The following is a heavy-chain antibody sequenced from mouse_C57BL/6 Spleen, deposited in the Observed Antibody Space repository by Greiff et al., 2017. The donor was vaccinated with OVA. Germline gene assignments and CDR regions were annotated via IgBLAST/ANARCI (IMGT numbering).Heavy chain of an antibody. J-gene: IGHJ1*03. V-gene: IGHV1-15*01. CDR3: TRGGSSPWYFDV. Sequence: VKLQQSGAELVRPGASVTLSCKASGYTFTDYEMHWVKQTPVHGLEWIGAIDPETGGTAYNQKFKGKAILTADKSSSTAYMELRSLTSEDSAVYYCTRGGSSPWYFDVWGTGTTVTVSS. CDR2: IDPETGGT. CDR1: GYTFTDYE. D-gene: IGHD1-1*01.